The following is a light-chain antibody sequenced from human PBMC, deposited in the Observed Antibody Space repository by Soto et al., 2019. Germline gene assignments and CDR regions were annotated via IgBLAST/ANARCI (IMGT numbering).Light chain of an antibody. CDR3: QQTSAFPRT. Sequence: DIQMTQYPSSVSASVGDRLTITCRASRDISNSLAWYQQTPGKAPKLLLRGASSLHRGVPSRFSGGGAGTEFTLTISSLQPEDFATYYCQQTSAFPRTFGQGTKVDIK. V-gene: IGKV1-12*01. CDR1: RDISNS. J-gene: IGKJ1*01. CDR2: GAS.